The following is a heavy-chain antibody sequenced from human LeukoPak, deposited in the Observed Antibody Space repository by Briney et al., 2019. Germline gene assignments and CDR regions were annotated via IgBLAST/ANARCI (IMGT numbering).Heavy chain of an antibody. Sequence: ASVKVSCKASGYTFTSYYMHWVRQAPGQGLEWMGIINPSGGSTSYAQKFQGRVTMTRDTSTSTVYMELSSLRSEDTAVYYCARDRSRYCSSTSCYLDAFDIWGQGTMVTVSS. CDR2: INPSGGST. D-gene: IGHD2-2*01. CDR3: ARDRSRYCSSTSCYLDAFDI. V-gene: IGHV1-46*01. CDR1: GYTFTSYY. J-gene: IGHJ3*02.